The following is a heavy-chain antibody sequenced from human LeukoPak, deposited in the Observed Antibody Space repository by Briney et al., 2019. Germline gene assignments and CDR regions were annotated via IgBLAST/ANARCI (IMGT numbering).Heavy chain of an antibody. V-gene: IGHV3-23*01. J-gene: IGHJ3*02. CDR1: GFTFSSYA. CDR3: AKDYYDSSGYYSDAFDI. D-gene: IGHD3-22*01. CDR2: ISGSGGST. Sequence: GGSLRLSCAASGFTFSSYAMSGVRQAPGKGLEWASPISGSGGSTYYADSVKGRFTISRDNSKNTLYLQMNSLRAEDTAVYYCAKDYYDSSGYYSDAFDIWGQGTMVTVSS.